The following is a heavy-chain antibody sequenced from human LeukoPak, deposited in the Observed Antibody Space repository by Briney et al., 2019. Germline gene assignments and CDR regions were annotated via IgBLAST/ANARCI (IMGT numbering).Heavy chain of an antibody. CDR1: GYTFTGYY. D-gene: IGHD1-1*01. CDR2: INPNSGGT. V-gene: IGHV1-2*02. J-gene: IGHJ3*02. CDR3: ARDPGPWNAFDI. Sequence: ASVKVSCKASGYTFTGYYMHWVRQAPGQGLEWMGWINPNSGGTNYAQKFQGRVTMTRGTSISTAYMELSRLRSDDTAVYYCARDPGPWNAFDIWGQGTMVTVSS.